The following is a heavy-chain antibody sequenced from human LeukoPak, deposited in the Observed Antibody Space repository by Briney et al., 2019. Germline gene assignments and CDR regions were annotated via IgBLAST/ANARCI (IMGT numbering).Heavy chain of an antibody. Sequence: PGGSLRLSCAASGFTFSGYSMNWVRQAPGKGLEWVGRIKSKTDGGTTDYAAPVKGRFTISRDDSKNTLYLQMNSLKTEDTAVYYCTTYSYGSGSYIYYYYMDVWGKGTTVTVSS. J-gene: IGHJ6*03. V-gene: IGHV3-15*01. CDR3: TTYSYGSGSYIYYYYMDV. D-gene: IGHD3-10*01. CDR1: GFTFSGYS. CDR2: IKSKTDGGTT.